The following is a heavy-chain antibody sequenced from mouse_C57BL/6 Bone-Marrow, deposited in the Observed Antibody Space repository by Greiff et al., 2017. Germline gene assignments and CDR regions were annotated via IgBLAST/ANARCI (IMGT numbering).Heavy chain of an antibody. CDR1: GFSLTSYG. D-gene: IGHD2-3*01. V-gene: IGHV2-2*01. CDR2: IWSGGST. Sequence: VKLKESGPGLVQPSQSLSITCTVSGFSLTSYGVHWVRQSPGKGLEWLGVIWSGGSTDYNAAFISRLSISKDNSKRQVFFKMNSLQADDTAIYYCARKRGYLGAMDYWGQGTSVTVSS. J-gene: IGHJ4*01. CDR3: ARKRGYLGAMDY.